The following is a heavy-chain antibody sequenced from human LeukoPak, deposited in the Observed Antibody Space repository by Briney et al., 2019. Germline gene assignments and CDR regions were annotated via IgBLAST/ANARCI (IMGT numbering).Heavy chain of an antibody. V-gene: IGHV3-30-3*01. Sequence: PGRSLRLSCAASGFTFSSYAMHWVRRAPGKGLEWVAVISYDGSNKYYADSVKGRFTISRDNSKNTLHLQMNSLRAEDTAVYYCARERIAAAGTIDPWGQGTLVTVSS. CDR2: ISYDGSNK. D-gene: IGHD6-13*01. CDR3: ARERIAAAGTIDP. J-gene: IGHJ5*02. CDR1: GFTFSSYA.